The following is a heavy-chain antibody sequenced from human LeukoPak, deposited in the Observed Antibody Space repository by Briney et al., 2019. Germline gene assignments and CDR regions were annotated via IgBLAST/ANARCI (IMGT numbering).Heavy chain of an antibody. CDR2: IYHSGST. CDR1: GGSISSGGYS. CDR3: ARYCSSTSCYMSQGWFDP. V-gene: IGHV4-30-2*01. J-gene: IGHJ5*02. Sequence: SETLSLTCAVSGGSISSGGYSWSWIRQPPGKGLEWIGYIYHSGSTYYNPSLKSRVTISVDRSKNQFSLKLSSVTAADTAVYYCARYCSSTSCYMSQGWFDPWGQGTLVTVSS. D-gene: IGHD2-2*02.